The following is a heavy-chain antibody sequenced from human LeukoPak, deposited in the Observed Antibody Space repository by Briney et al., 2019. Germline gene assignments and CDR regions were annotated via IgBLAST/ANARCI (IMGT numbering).Heavy chain of an antibody. CDR2: INPDSGVT. CDR3: ARVNKMRSGILMGFDP. CDR1: GYSFTGYC. J-gene: IGHJ5*02. D-gene: IGHD3-10*01. Sequence: ASVKVSCKASGYSFTGYCIHWVRQAPGQGLEWMGWINPDSGVTNYAQKFQDRVTMTRDTSTSTASMELSRLRSDDTAVYYCARVNKMRSGILMGFDPWGQGTLVTVSS. V-gene: IGHV1-2*02.